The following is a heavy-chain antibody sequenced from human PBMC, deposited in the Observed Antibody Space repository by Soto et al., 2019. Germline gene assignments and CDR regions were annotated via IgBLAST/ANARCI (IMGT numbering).Heavy chain of an antibody. CDR2: IYYSGST. J-gene: IGHJ2*01. Sequence: QVQLQESGPGLVKPSQTLSLTCTVSGGSISSGGYYWSWIRQHPGKGLEWIGYIYYSGSTYYNPSLKSRVTISVDASKNQFSLKLSSVTAADTAVYYCARDRNGGYWYFDLWGRGTLVTVSS. D-gene: IGHD1-1*01. CDR3: ARDRNGGYWYFDL. CDR1: GGSISSGGYY. V-gene: IGHV4-31*03.